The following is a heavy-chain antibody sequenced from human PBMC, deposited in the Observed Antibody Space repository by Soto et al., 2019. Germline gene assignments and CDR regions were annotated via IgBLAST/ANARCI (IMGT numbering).Heavy chain of an antibody. CDR1: GFTFSSYA. D-gene: IGHD2-15*01. CDR3: SKDLRWMGCSGGSCYYPYYMDV. V-gene: IGHV3-23*01. J-gene: IGHJ6*03. Sequence: AGGSLRLSCAASGFTFSSYAMSWVRQAPGKGLKWISVISCSGGCTYYADSVKGRFTISRDNSNNTLYLQMNSLRAEDTAVYYCSKDLRWMGCSGGSCYYPYYMDVWGKGTTVTVSS. CDR2: ISCSGGCT.